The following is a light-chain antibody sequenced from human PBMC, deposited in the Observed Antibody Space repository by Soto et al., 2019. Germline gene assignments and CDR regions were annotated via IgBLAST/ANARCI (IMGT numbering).Light chain of an antibody. V-gene: IGKV3-20*01. Sequence: IVLTQSPGTLSLFPGERATLSCSAIQSVSSSYLAWYQQKPGQAPRLLIYGASSRATGIPDRFSGSGSGTDFTLTISRLEPEDFAVYYCQQYGSSPMTFGQGTKVDIK. CDR2: GAS. CDR1: QSVSSSY. J-gene: IGKJ1*01. CDR3: QQYGSSPMT.